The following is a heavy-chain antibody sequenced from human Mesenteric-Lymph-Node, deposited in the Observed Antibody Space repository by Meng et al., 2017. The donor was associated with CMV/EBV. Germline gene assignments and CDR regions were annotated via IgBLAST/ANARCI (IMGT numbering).Heavy chain of an antibody. CDR3: ARDISYGLDAFDI. CDR1: GFTFSSYA. J-gene: IGHJ3*02. Sequence: GESLKISCAASGFTFSSYAMHWVRQAPGKGLEWVSVIYSGGITSYADSVKGRFTISRDKSKNTLYLQMNSLRAEDTAVYYCARDISYGLDAFDIWGQGTMVTVSS. V-gene: IGHV3-66*02. D-gene: IGHD2-15*01. CDR2: IYSGGIT.